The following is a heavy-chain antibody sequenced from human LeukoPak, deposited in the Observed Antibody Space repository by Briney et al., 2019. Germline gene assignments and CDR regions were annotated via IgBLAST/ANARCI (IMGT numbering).Heavy chain of an antibody. CDR2: IWYDGSNK. Sequence: PGRSLRLSCAASGFTFSSYGMHWVRQAPGKGLEWVAVIWYDGSNKYYADSVKGRFTISRDNSKNTLYLQMNSLRAEDTAVYYCARGRKALRYLDYWGQGTLVTVSS. J-gene: IGHJ4*02. CDR1: GFTFSSYG. CDR3: ARGRKALRYLDY. D-gene: IGHD4-17*01. V-gene: IGHV3-33*01.